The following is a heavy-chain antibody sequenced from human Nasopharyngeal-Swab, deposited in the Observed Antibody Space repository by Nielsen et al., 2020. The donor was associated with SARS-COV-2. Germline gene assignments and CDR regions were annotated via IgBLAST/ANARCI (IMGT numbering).Heavy chain of an antibody. J-gene: IGHJ4*02. D-gene: IGHD2-21*01. Sequence: WVRQAPGQGLEWMGGFDPEDGETIYAQKFQGRVTITADESTSTAYMELSSLRSEDTAVYYCARSPSPDCGGDCYYFDYWGQGTLVTVSS. V-gene: IGHV1-24*01. CDR2: FDPEDGET. CDR3: ARSPSPDCGGDCYYFDY.